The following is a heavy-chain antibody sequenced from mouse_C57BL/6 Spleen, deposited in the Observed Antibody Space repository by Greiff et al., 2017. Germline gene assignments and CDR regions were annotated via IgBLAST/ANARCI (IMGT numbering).Heavy chain of an antibody. Sequence: DVMLVESGGGLVKPGGSLKLSCAASGFTFSSYAMSWVRQTPEKRLEWVATISDGGSYTYYPDNVKGRFTISRDNAKNNLYLQMSHLKSEDTAMYYCARELGRGWYFDVWGTGTTVTVSS. CDR1: GFTFSSYA. CDR2: ISDGGSYT. D-gene: IGHD4-1*01. J-gene: IGHJ1*03. CDR3: ARELGRGWYFDV. V-gene: IGHV5-4*01.